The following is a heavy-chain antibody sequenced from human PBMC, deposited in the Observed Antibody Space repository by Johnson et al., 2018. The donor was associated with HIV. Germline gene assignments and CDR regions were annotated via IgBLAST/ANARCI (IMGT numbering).Heavy chain of an antibody. CDR3: TGGWYNLAAFDI. D-gene: IGHD6-19*01. J-gene: IGHJ3*02. CDR1: GFTFRSYW. V-gene: IGHV3-7*01. Sequence: EVQLLESGGGLVQPGGSLRVSCAASGFTFRSYWMSWVRQAPGKGLEWVATINQDGSEKYYVDSVKGRFTVSRDNAKNSLFLQMNSLRAEDTTIYYCTGGWYNLAAFDIWGQGTMVTVSS. CDR2: INQDGSEK.